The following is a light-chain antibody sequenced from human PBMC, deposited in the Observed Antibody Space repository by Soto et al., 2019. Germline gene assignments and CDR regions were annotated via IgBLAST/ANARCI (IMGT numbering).Light chain of an antibody. V-gene: IGLV2-14*03. CDR2: DVV. CDR3: SSYTSTMPNV. Sequence: QSVLTQPASVSGSPGQSITISCTGTSSDVGGFNSVSWYQLRPGTAPKLILYDVVDRPSGVSYRFSGSKSGNTASLTISGLQAADEADYFCSSYTSTMPNVFGSGTMVTVL. J-gene: IGLJ1*01. CDR1: SSDVGGFNS.